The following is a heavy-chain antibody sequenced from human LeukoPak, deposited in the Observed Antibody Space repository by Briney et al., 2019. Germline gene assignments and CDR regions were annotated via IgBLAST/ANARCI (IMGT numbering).Heavy chain of an antibody. D-gene: IGHD2-2*01. J-gene: IGHJ4*02. CDR3: HFKYCSSSTCFYYFDY. CDR2: IYTSGST. CDR1: GGSISNNNYY. Sequence: TSETLSLTCIVSGGSISNNNYYWGWIRQPPGKGLEWIGNIYTSGSTYYNPSLRSRVTISVDTSKNQFSLKLSSVTATDTAVYYCHFKYCSSSTCFYYFDYWGQGTLVTVSS. V-gene: IGHV4-39*01.